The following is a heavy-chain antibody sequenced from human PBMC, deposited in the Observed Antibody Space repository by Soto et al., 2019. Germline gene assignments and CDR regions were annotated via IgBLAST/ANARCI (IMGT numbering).Heavy chain of an antibody. Sequence: SVKVSCKASGYTFTNFGISWVRQAPGQGLEWMGSIFPLTDIPDYAQNFQARLTISADKSTSTAYMELSSLTSDDTAMYFCARGPLVVLNYFESWGQGTLVTVSS. J-gene: IGHJ4*02. V-gene: IGHV1-69*04. CDR2: IFPLTDIP. CDR1: GYTFTNFG. CDR3: ARGPLVVLNYFES.